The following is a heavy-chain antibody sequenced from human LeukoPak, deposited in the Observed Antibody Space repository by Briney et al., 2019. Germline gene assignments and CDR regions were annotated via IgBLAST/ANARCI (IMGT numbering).Heavy chain of an antibody. CDR1: GYTFTSYG. J-gene: IGHJ4*02. CDR3: ARDVGICSSTSCYVDLDY. CDR2: ISAYNGNT. V-gene: IGHV1-18*01. Sequence: ASVKVSCKASGYTFTSYGISWVRQAPGQGLEWMGWISAYNGNTNYAQKLQGRVTMTTDTSTSTAYMELRSLRSDDTAVYYCARDVGICSSTSCYVDLDYWGQGTLVTVSS. D-gene: IGHD2-2*01.